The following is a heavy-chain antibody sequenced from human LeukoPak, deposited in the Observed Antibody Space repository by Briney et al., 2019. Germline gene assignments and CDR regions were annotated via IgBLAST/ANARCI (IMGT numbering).Heavy chain of an antibody. CDR3: ASSTETAYCGGDCYSADY. V-gene: IGHV4-39*01. CDR1: GGSISSSSYY. Sequence: PSETLSLTCTVSGGSISSSSYYWGWIRQPPGKGLEWIGSIYYSGSTYYNPSLKSRVTISVDTSKNQFSLKLSSVTAADTAVYYCASSTETAYCGGDCYSADYWGQGTLVTVSS. D-gene: IGHD2-21*02. J-gene: IGHJ4*02. CDR2: IYYSGST.